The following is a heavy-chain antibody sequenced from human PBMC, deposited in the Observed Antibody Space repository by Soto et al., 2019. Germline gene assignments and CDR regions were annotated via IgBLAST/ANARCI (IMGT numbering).Heavy chain of an antibody. Sequence: QVQLVQSGAEVKKPGSSVKVSCKASGGTFSSYAISWVRQAPGQGLEWMGGIIPIFGTANYAQKFQGRVTITADESTSTAYMELSSLRSEDTAVYYCAREFDKSSRYYYGSGSPSRGYYYGMDVWGQGTTVTVSS. J-gene: IGHJ6*02. D-gene: IGHD3-10*01. CDR1: GGTFSSYA. CDR3: AREFDKSSRYYYGSGSPSRGYYYGMDV. CDR2: IIPIFGTA. V-gene: IGHV1-69*01.